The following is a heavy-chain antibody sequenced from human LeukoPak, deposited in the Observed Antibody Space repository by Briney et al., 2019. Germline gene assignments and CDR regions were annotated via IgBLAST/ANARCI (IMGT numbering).Heavy chain of an antibody. CDR2: IIPILGTA. D-gene: IGHD4-23*01. V-gene: IGHV1-69*05. Sequence: GASVTVSCKASGCTFSSYAISWVRQAPAQGLEWMGGIIPILGTANYAQKFQGRVTITTDESTSTAYMELSSLRSEDTAVYYCARGGNSGTFDYWGQGTLVTVSS. CDR3: ARGGNSGTFDY. J-gene: IGHJ4*02. CDR1: GCTFSSYA.